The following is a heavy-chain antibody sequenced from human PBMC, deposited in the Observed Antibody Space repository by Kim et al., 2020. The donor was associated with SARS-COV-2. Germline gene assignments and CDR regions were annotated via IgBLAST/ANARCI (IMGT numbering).Heavy chain of an antibody. V-gene: IGHV3-23*01. CDR2: SA. J-gene: IGHJ4*02. CDR3: GQRAAYSFAY. Sequence: SATYASSVKGRFTISTDNTRNTVYLKMNRLRAEDTAVYYCGQRAAYSFAYWGQGTLVTVSS. D-gene: IGHD4-4*01.